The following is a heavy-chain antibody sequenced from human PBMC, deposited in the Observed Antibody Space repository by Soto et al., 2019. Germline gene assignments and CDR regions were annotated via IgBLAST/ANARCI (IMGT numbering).Heavy chain of an antibody. Sequence: GESLKISCKGSGYSFTSYWIGWVRQMPGKGLEWMGIIYPGDSDTRYSPSFQGQVTISADKSISTAYLQWSSLKASDTAMYYCARLCDFFCGGGSCYDDEGGSCYWGQGTLVTVSS. D-gene: IGHD2-15*01. J-gene: IGHJ4*02. CDR1: GYSFTSYW. V-gene: IGHV5-51*01. CDR3: ARLCDFFCGGGSCYDDEGGSCY. CDR2: IYPGDSDT.